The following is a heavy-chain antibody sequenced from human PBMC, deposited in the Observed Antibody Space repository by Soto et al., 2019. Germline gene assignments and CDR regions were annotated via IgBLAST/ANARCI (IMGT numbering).Heavy chain of an antibody. D-gene: IGHD1-26*01. CDR1: GDSVSSNSAA. J-gene: IGHJ3*02. CDR2: TYYRSKWYN. CDR3: ARGAGGELSFPRHEHDAFDI. Sequence: PSQTLSLTCAISGDSVSSNSAAWNWIRQSPSRGLEWLGRTYYRSKWYNDYAVSVKSRITINPDTSKNQFSLQLNSVTPEDTAVYYCARGAGGELSFPRHEHDAFDIWGEGTVVTVS. V-gene: IGHV6-1*01.